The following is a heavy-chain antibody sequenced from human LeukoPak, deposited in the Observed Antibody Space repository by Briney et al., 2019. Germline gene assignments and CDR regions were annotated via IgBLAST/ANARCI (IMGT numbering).Heavy chain of an antibody. D-gene: IGHD3-22*01. V-gene: IGHV3-74*01. CDR3: ARAPSEIGGYYPEYFRH. J-gene: IGHJ1*01. CDR2: IKSDGST. CDR1: GFTSSSYL. Sequence: QAGGSLRLSCAASGFTSSSYLMHWVRQAPGKGLVWVSRIKSDGSTNYADSVKGRFTISRDNAKNTVSLQMNSLRAEDTGVYYCARAPSEIGGYYPEYFRHWGQGTLVTVSS.